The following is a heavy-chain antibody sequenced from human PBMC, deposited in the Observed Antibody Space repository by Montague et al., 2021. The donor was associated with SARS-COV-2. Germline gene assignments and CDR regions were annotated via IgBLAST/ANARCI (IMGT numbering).Heavy chain of an antibody. CDR2: SYTSGSA. CDR1: GGSISSYY. V-gene: IGHV4-4*07. J-gene: IGHJ6*02. Sequence: SETLSLTCTVSGGSISSYYWSWIRQPAGKGLEWIGRSYTSGSANYNASLKSRVTISLYTSKNQFSLKLSSVTAADTAVYYCARDRERYDASDYSGVYYYYGMDVWGQGTTVPVSS. D-gene: IGHD3-22*01. CDR3: ARDRERYDASDYSGVYYYYGMDV.